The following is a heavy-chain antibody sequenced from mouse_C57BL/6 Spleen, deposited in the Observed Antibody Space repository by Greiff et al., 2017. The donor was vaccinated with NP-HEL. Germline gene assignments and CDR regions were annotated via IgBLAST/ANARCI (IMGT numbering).Heavy chain of an antibody. J-gene: IGHJ4*01. V-gene: IGHV1-52*01. CDR1: GYTFTSYW. CDR3: AGAAQAFYAIDY. CDR2: IDPSDSET. D-gene: IGHD3-2*02. Sequence: VQLQQPGAELVRPGSSVKLSCKASGYTFTSYWMHWVKQRPIQGLEWIGNIDPSDSETHYNQKFKDKATLTVDKSSSTAYMQLSSLTSEDSAVYYCAGAAQAFYAIDYWGQGTSVTVSA.